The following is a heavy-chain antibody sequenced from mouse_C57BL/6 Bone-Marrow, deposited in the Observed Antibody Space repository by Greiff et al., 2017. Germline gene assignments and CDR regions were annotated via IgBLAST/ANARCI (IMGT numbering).Heavy chain of an antibody. D-gene: IGHD1-1*01. CDR1: GYAFSSSW. V-gene: IGHV1-82*01. CDR2: IYPGDGDT. CDR3: ARRVVAEYYYAMDY. Sequence: QVQLQQSGPELVKPGASVKISCKASGYAFSSSWMNWVKQRPGKGLEWIGRIYPGDGDTNYNGKFKGKATLTADNSSSTAYMQLSSLTSEDSAVYFCARRVVAEYYYAMDYWGQGTSVTVSS. J-gene: IGHJ4*01.